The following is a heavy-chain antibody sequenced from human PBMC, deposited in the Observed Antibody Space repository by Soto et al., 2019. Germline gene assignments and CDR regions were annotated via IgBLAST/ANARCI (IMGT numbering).Heavy chain of an antibody. J-gene: IGHJ6*02. D-gene: IGHD1-26*01. CDR1: GFTFSSYS. CDR2: ISSSSSYI. Sequence: PGGSLRLSCAASGFTFSSYSMNWVRQAPGKGLEWVSSISSSSSYIYYADSVKGRFTISRDNAKNSLYLQMNSLRAEDTAAYYCAQQGGSYLGGYYYYGMDVWGQGTTVTVSS. V-gene: IGHV3-21*01. CDR3: AQQGGSYLGGYYYYGMDV.